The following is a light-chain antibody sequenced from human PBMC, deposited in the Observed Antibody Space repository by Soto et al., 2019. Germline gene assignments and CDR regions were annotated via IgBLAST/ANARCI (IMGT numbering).Light chain of an antibody. V-gene: IGLV2-14*01. CDR2: EVT. Sequence: QSVLAQPSSVSGSPGQSITISCTGTSTDVVGYNYVSWYQHHSDKAPKLLIYEVTNRPSGISDRFSGSKSVNTASLTISGLQAEDESDYYGGSYSSTDTPFVFGTGTKVTVL. J-gene: IGLJ1*01. CDR1: STDVVGYNY. CDR3: GSYSSTDTPFV.